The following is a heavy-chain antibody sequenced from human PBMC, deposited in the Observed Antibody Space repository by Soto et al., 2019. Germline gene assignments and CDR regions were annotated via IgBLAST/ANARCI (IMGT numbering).Heavy chain of an antibody. Sequence: GSLRLSCAASGFTVSSNHMNWVRQAPGKGLEWVSVIYSGGSTYYADSVKGRFTISRDNSKNTLYLQMNSLRAEDTAVYYCARVDGYYYDSSGPYDYWGQGTLVTVS. V-gene: IGHV3-53*01. CDR2: IYSGGST. J-gene: IGHJ4*02. CDR1: GFTVSSNH. D-gene: IGHD3-22*01. CDR3: ARVDGYYYDSSGPYDY.